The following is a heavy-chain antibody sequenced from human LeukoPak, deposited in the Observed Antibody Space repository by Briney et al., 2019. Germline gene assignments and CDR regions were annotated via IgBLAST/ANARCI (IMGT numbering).Heavy chain of an antibody. V-gene: IGHV1-18*01. Sequence: ASVKVSCKASGYTFTSYGISWVRQAPGQGLEWMGWISAYNGNTNYAQKLQGRVTMTTDTSTSTAYMELRSLRSDDTAVYYCAREGVGAQPTPRGAAAYYYYYMDVWGKGTTVTVSS. J-gene: IGHJ6*03. CDR2: ISAYNGNT. D-gene: IGHD1-26*01. CDR1: GYTFTSYG. CDR3: AREGVGAQPTPRGAAAYYYYYMDV.